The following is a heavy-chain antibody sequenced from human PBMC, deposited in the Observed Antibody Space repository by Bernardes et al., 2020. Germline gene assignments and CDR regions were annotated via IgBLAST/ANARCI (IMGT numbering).Heavy chain of an antibody. CDR3: ARIRYFDWLGGKGLYNWFDP. CDR1: GGSISSYY. D-gene: IGHD3-9*01. Sequence: ETLSLTCTVSGGSISSYYWSWIRQPPGKGLEWIGYIYYSGSTNYNPSLKSRVTISVDTSKNQFSLKLSSVTAADTAVYYCARIRYFDWLGGKGLYNWFDPWGQGTLVTVSS. CDR2: IYYSGST. J-gene: IGHJ5*02. V-gene: IGHV4-59*01.